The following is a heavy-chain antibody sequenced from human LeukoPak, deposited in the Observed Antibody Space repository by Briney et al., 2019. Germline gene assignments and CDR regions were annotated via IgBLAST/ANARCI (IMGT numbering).Heavy chain of an antibody. CDR3: ARWRLRSYWFDP. D-gene: IGHD4-17*01. J-gene: IGHJ5*02. Sequence: SETLSLTCTVSGASISSYYWNWIRQPPGKEPEWIGYIHYSGSSKQNPSLKSRVTMSVDTSKNQFSLRLISVTAADTAVYYCARWRLRSYWFDPWGQGTLVTVSS. CDR2: IHYSGSS. V-gene: IGHV4-59*01. CDR1: GASISSYY.